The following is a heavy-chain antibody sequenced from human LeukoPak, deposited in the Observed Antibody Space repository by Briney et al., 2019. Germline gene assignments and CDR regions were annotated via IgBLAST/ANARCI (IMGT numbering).Heavy chain of an antibody. Sequence: PSETLSLTCTVSGYSISTGYYWDWIRQPPGKGLEWIGTFYHGGSTNYNPSLKSRVTISVDTSKNQFSLKLSSVTAADTAVYYCARGRPFGVVIDYWGQGTLVTVSS. J-gene: IGHJ4*02. CDR2: FYHGGST. D-gene: IGHD3-3*01. CDR3: ARGRPFGVVIDY. CDR1: GYSISTGYY. V-gene: IGHV4-38-2*02.